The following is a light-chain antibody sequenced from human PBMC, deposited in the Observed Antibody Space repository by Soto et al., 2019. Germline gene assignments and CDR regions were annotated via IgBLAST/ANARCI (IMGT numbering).Light chain of an antibody. Sequence: SGLTQPASVSGSPGQSITISCTGTSSDVGGYNYVSWYQQHPGKAPKLMIYDVSNRPSGVSNRFSGSKSGNTASLTISGLQAEDEADYYCSSYTSSSTRVFGTGTKVTVL. CDR3: SSYTSSSTRV. CDR1: SSDVGGYNY. CDR2: DVS. J-gene: IGLJ1*01. V-gene: IGLV2-14*01.